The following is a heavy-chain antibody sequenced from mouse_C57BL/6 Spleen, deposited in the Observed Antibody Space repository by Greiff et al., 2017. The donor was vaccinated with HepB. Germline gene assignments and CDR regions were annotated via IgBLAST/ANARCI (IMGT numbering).Heavy chain of an antibody. J-gene: IGHJ2*01. CDR2: IDPSDSYT. Sequence: QVQLQQPGAELVKPGASVKLSCKASGYTFTSYWMQWVNQRPGQGLEWIGEIDPSDSYTNYNQKFKGKATLTVDTSSSTAYMQLSSLTSEDSAVYYCARRSNFRNFDYWGQGTTLTVSS. CDR3: ARRSNFRNFDY. V-gene: IGHV1-50*01. CDR1: GYTFTSYW. D-gene: IGHD2-5*01.